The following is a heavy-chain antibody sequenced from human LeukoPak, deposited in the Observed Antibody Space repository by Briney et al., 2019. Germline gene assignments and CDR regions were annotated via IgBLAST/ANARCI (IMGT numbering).Heavy chain of an antibody. CDR2: ISSSGSTI. V-gene: IGHV3-11*01. Sequence: GGSLRLSCAASGLTFSDYYMSWIRQAPGKGLEWVSYISSSGSTIYYADSVKGRFTISRDNAKNSLYLQMNSLRAEDTAVYYCARDYYFDSSGYLNYWGQGTLVTVSS. D-gene: IGHD3-22*01. J-gene: IGHJ4*02. CDR3: ARDYYFDSSGYLNY. CDR1: GLTFSDYY.